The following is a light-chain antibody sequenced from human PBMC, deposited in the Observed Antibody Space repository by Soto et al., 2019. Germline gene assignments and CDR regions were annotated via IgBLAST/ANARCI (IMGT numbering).Light chain of an antibody. CDR2: TNN. CDR3: AAWDDSLNGVV. J-gene: IGLJ2*01. CDR1: SSNIGGNT. Sequence: QSVLTQPPSASGTPGQRVTISCSGSSSNIGGNTVNWYQQLPGTAPKLLMYTNNQRPSGVPDRFSGSKSGTSASLAISGLQSEDEADYYCAAWDDSLNGVVFGGGTQLTV. V-gene: IGLV1-44*01.